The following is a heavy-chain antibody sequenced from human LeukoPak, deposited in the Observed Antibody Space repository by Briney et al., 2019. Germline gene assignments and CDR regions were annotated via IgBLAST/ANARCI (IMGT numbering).Heavy chain of an antibody. D-gene: IGHD3-22*01. V-gene: IGHV3-23*01. CDR1: GFTFSNYA. J-gene: IGHJ4*02. CDR2: ISGSGGST. Sequence: GGSLRLSCAASGFTFSNYAMSWVRQAPGKGLEWVSAISGSGGSTYYADSVKGRFTISRDNSKNTLYLQMNSLRAEDTAVYYCAKESPYYYDSSGYYEVYFDYWGQGTLVTVSS. CDR3: AKESPYYYDSSGYYEVYFDY.